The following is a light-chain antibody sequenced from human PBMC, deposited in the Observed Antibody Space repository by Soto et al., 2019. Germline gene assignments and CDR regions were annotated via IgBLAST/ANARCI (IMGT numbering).Light chain of an antibody. Sequence: DFPLTQSPSFLSASVGDRGTITCRASQGIGSYLGWYQQAPGKAPKLLIYGASTLQSGVPSRFSGSGPGTEFTLTISILQPEDFATYYCQQLNTYPAFGGGTKVEI. CDR3: QQLNTYPA. CDR2: GAS. J-gene: IGKJ4*01. CDR1: QGIGSY. V-gene: IGKV1-9*01.